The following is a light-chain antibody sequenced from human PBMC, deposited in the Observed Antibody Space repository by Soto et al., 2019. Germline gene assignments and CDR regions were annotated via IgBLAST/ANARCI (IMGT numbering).Light chain of an antibody. CDR2: DDN. CDR3: GTWDSSLSGGV. Sequence: QSVLTQPPSVSAAPGQRVTISCSGTSSDIASNYVSWYQQFPGTAPRLLIYDDNKRPSGIPDRFSASKSGTSATLGITGLQSGDEADYYCGTWDSSLSGGVFGTGTKLTVL. J-gene: IGLJ1*01. V-gene: IGLV1-51*01. CDR1: SSDIASNY.